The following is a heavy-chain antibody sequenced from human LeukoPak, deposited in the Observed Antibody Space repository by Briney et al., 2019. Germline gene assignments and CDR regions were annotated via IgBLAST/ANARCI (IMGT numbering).Heavy chain of an antibody. J-gene: IGHJ4*01. CDR3: VYCSDGNCFSMVRGWKY. Sequence: GSLRLSCAASGFTFSSYAMHWVRQAPGKGLEWLTVISYDESTKYYADSVEGRFTISRDNSKNTLYLQMNSLTPGDTAVYYCVYCSDGNCFSMVRGWKYWGQGTPVTVSS. D-gene: IGHD2-15*01. CDR1: GFTFSSYA. CDR2: ISYDESTK. V-gene: IGHV3-30*04.